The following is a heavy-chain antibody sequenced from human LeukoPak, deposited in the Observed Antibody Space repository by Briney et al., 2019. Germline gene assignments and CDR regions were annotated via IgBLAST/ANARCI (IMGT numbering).Heavy chain of an antibody. J-gene: IGHJ4*02. D-gene: IGHD3-16*02. CDR1: GYTFTSYG. CDR2: ISAYNGNT. V-gene: IGHV1-18*01. Sequence: ASVTVSCTASGYTFTSYGISWVRQAPGQGLEWMGWISAYNGNTNYAQKLQGRVTMTTDTSTSTAYMELRSLRSDDTAVYYCARRGDYVWGSYRYTDLAYWGQGTLVTVSS. CDR3: ARRGDYVWGSYRYTDLAY.